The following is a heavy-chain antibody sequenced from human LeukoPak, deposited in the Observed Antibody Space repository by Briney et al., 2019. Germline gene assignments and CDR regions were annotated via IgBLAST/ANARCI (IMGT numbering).Heavy chain of an antibody. V-gene: IGHV3-66*01. Sequence: PGGSLRLSCAASGFTFSSYGMSWVRQAPGKGLEWVSVIYSGGNRYYADSVKDRFIVSRDNSKNTLYLQMNSLRAEDTAVYYCARGEVVPAATSYWFDSWGQGTLVTVSS. D-gene: IGHD2-2*01. CDR2: IYSGGNR. CDR3: ARGEVVPAATSYWFDS. J-gene: IGHJ5*01. CDR1: GFTFSSYG.